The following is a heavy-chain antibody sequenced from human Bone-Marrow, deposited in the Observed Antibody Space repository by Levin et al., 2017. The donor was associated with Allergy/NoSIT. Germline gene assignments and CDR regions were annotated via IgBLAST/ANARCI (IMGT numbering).Heavy chain of an antibody. CDR1: GFTFNKFG. J-gene: IGHJ6*02. V-gene: IGHV3-21*01. CDR3: ARDRTYGILRNYGMDV. Sequence: PGGSLRLSCAASGFTFNKFGMNWVRQAPGKGLEWVSSISSSSSHVYYADSVKGRFTISRDNAKNPLYLQMNSLRVEDTAVYYCARDRTYGILRNYGMDVWGQGTTVTVSS. CDR2: ISSSSSHV. D-gene: IGHD4-17*01.